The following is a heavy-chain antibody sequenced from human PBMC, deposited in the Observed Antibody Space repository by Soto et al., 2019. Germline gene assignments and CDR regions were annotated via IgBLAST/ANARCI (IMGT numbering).Heavy chain of an antibody. CDR3: ARRQSLFDNSVPSDYFDY. CDR2: IYPGDSDT. Sequence: PGESLKISCKGSGYSFSNYWIAWVRQMPGKGLEWMGIIYPGDSDTAYSPSFRGQVTISADKSIGTAYLQWSSLKASDTAIYYCARRQSLFDNSVPSDYFDYWGQGTLVTVYS. D-gene: IGHD1-1*01. J-gene: IGHJ4*02. CDR1: GYSFSNYW. V-gene: IGHV5-51*01.